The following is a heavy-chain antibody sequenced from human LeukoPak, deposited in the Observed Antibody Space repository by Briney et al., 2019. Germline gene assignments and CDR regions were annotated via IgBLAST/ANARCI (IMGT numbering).Heavy chain of an antibody. CDR2: IASDGST. V-gene: IGHV3-74*01. J-gene: IGHJ4*02. CDR1: GFTFSSYW. D-gene: IGHD1-26*01. Sequence: PGGSLRLSCAASGFTFSSYWMHWVRQAPGKGLVWVSRIASDGSTVYADSMKGRFTISRDNAKDTVYLQMNSLRVEDTAVYYCIGSGGWPGYWGQGTLVTVSS. CDR3: IGSGGWPGY.